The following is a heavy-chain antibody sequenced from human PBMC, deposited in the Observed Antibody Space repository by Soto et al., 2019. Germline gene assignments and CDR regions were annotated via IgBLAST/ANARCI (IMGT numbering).Heavy chain of an antibody. D-gene: IGHD1-1*01. V-gene: IGHV4-59*01. CDR1: GGSIFNYY. J-gene: IGHJ5*02. CDR3: ARSWYNWNDLSFDP. CDR2: IQYSGNP. Sequence: QVQLQESGPGLVKPSETLSLTCTVSGGSIFNYYWSWIRQPPGKALEWIGYIQYSGNPNYNPSLKGRATVSLDTSKNQFSLRLSSVTAADTAVYFCARSWYNWNDLSFDPWGQGTLVTVSS.